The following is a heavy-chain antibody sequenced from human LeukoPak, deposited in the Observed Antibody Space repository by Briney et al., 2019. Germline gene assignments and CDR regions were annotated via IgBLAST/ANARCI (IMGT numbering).Heavy chain of an antibody. CDR1: GGSISSSNW. J-gene: IGHJ4*02. CDR3: ARGRITFGGVIVLDY. CDR2: IYHGGST. D-gene: IGHD3-16*02. Sequence: SETLSLTCAVSGGSISSSNWWSWVRQPPGKGLEWIGEIYHGGSTNYNPSLKSRVTISVDKSKNQFSLKLSSVTAADTAVYYCARGRITFGGVIVLDYWGQGTLVTVSS. V-gene: IGHV4-4*02.